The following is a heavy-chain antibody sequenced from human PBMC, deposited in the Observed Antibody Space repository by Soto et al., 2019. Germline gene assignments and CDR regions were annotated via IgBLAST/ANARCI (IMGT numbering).Heavy chain of an antibody. D-gene: IGHD3-22*01. J-gene: IGHJ3*02. CDR2: IIPIFGTA. CDR1: GGTFSSYA. V-gene: IGHV1-69*01. CDR3: AKGGPNYHSSAYYYLFDAFDI. Sequence: QVQLVQSGAEVKKPGSSVKVSCKASGGTFSSYAISWVRQAPGQGLEWMGGIIPIFGTANYAQKFQGRVTITADESTSTAYMELSSLRSEDTAVYYCAKGGPNYHSSAYYYLFDAFDIWGQGTMVTVSS.